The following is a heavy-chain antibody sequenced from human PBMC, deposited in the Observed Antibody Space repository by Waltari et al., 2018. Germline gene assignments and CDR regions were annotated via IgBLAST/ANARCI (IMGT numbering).Heavy chain of an antibody. J-gene: IGHJ4*02. V-gene: IGHV4-59*01. CDR1: GGSISSYY. CDR3: GGSSSRTPNFDY. Sequence: QVQLQESGPGLVKPSETLSLTCTVSGGSISSYYWSWIRQPPGKGLEWIGYIYYSGSTNYNPSLKSRGTISVDTSKNQFSLKLSSVTAADTAVYYCGGSSSRTPNFDYWGQGTLVTVSS. D-gene: IGHD6-6*01. CDR2: IYYSGST.